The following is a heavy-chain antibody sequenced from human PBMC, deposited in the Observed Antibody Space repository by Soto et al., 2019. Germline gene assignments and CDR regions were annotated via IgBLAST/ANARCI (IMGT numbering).Heavy chain of an antibody. CDR3: ARDHDVGMDFWSGWVTNGMDV. V-gene: IGHV3-33*01. J-gene: IGHJ6*02. D-gene: IGHD3-3*01. CDR1: GFTFSSYG. CDR2: IWYDGSNK. Sequence: QVQLVESGGGVVQPGRSLRLSCAASGFTFSSYGMHWVRQAPGKGLEWVAVIWYDGSNKYYADSVKGQFTISRDNSKNTLYLQMNSLRAEDTAVYYCARDHDVGMDFWSGWVTNGMDVWGQGTTVTVSS.